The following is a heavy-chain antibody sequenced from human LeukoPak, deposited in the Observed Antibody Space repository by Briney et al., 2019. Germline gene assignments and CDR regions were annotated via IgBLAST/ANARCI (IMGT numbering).Heavy chain of an antibody. CDR3: ARAYKDRSLAGKKEFFQH. CDR2: ISWNSGTI. J-gene: IGHJ1*01. V-gene: IGHV3-9*01. Sequence: LPGRSLRLSCAASGFTFDNYAMNWVRQVPGKGLEWISLISWNSGTIGYADSVKGRFTFSRDNANNFLYLQMNSLGAEDTALYYCARAYKDRSLAGKKEFFQHWGQGTLVTVSS. CDR1: GFTFDNYA. D-gene: IGHD6-19*01.